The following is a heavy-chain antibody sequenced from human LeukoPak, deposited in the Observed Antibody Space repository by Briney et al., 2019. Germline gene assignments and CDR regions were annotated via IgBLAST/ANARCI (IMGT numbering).Heavy chain of an antibody. CDR3: AKGDTAMAGYFDY. J-gene: IGHJ4*02. CDR1: GFTFSSYS. CDR2: ISSSSSYI. Sequence: PGGSLRLSCAASGFTFSSYSMNWVRQAPGKGLEWVSSISSSSSYIYYADSVKGRFTISRDNSKNTLHLQMNSLRAEDTAVYYCAKGDTAMAGYFDYLGQGTLVTVSS. D-gene: IGHD5-18*01. V-gene: IGHV3-21*01.